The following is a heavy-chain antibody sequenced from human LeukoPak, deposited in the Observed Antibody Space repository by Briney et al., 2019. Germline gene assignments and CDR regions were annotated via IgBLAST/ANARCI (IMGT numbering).Heavy chain of an antibody. CDR1: GYTFTDYY. CDR3: ARVNSDYGGTPIDY. CDR2: INPNSGGT. J-gene: IGHJ4*02. Sequence: ASVKVSCKASGYTFTDYYIHWVRQAPGQGLEWMGWINPNSGGTNYAQKFQGRVTMTRDTSTSTVYMELSSLRSEDTAVYYCARVNSDYGGTPIDYWGQGTLVTVSS. D-gene: IGHD4-23*01. V-gene: IGHV1-2*02.